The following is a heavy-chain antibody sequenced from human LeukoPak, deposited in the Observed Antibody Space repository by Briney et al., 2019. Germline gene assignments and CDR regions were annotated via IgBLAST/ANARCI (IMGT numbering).Heavy chain of an antibody. D-gene: IGHD3-10*01. Sequence: GESLKISCKGGGYTFTNYGIIWVRQAPGQGLELMGWISTYNGNTNYAQNIQGRVTMTTDTSTSTAYMELMSLRSDDTAVYYCGGMVRGSGIDYWGQGTLVTVSS. CDR1: GYTFTNYG. J-gene: IGHJ4*02. CDR2: ISTYNGNT. V-gene: IGHV1-18*01. CDR3: GGMVRGSGIDY.